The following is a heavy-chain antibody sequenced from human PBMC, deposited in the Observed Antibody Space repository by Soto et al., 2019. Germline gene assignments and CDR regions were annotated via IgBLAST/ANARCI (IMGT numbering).Heavy chain of an antibody. V-gene: IGHV1-18*01. D-gene: IGHD3-10*01. CDR1: GYTFTSYG. CDR3: ARVGFRLWFGELLKYGMDV. CDR2: ISAYNGNT. Sequence: QVQLVQSGAEVKKPGASVKVSCKASGYTFTSYGISWVRQAPGQGLEWMGWISAYNGNTNYAQKLQGRVTMTTDTXXSXAXXELRGLRSDDTAVYYCARVGFRLWFGELLKYGMDVWGQGTTVTVSS. J-gene: IGHJ6*02.